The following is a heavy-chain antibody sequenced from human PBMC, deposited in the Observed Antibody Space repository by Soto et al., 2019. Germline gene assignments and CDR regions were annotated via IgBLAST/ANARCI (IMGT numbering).Heavy chain of an antibody. V-gene: IGHV1-45*02. CDR1: GYTFTYRY. CDR3: ARSGAAAGALDY. CDR2: ITPFNGNT. D-gene: IGHD6-13*01. J-gene: IGHJ4*02. Sequence: SVKVSCKASGYTFTYRYLHWVRQAPGQALEWMGWITPFNGNTNYAQKFQDRVTITRDRSMSTAYMELSSLRSEDTAMYYCARSGAAAGALDYWGQGTLVTVSS.